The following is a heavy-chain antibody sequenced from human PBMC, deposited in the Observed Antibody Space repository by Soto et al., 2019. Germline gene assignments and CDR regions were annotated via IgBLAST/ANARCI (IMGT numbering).Heavy chain of an antibody. CDR1: GGTFSSYA. CDR2: IIPIFGTA. J-gene: IGHJ4*02. Sequence: VASVKVSCKASGGTFSSYAISWVRQAPGQGLEWMGGIIPIFGTANYAQKFQGRVTITADKSTSTAYMELSSLRSEDTAVYYRARDRGYCSGGSCYFDYWGQGTLVTVSS. V-gene: IGHV1-69*06. D-gene: IGHD2-15*01. CDR3: ARDRGYCSGGSCYFDY.